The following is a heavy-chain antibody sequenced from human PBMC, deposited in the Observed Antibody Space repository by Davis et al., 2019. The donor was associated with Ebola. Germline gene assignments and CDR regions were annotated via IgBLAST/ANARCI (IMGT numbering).Heavy chain of an antibody. CDR3: ASTKVTTGVPFDP. J-gene: IGHJ5*02. D-gene: IGHD4-17*01. Sequence: ASVKVSCKASGYTFTSYDINWVRPAPGQGLDWMGIINPSVGSTSYAQKFQGRVTMTTDSSTSTVYMELSSLRYEDTAVYYCASTKVTTGVPFDPWGQGTLVTVSS. CDR1: GYTFTSYD. V-gene: IGHV1-46*01. CDR2: INPSVGST.